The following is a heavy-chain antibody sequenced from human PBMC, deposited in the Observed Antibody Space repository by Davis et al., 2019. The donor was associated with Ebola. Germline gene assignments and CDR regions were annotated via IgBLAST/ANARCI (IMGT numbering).Heavy chain of an antibody. CDR1: GGSISSGSYY. J-gene: IGHJ4*02. Sequence: SETLSLTCTVSGGSISSGSYYWSWIRQPPGKGLEWIGYIYYSGSTNYNPSLKSRVTISVDTSKNQFSLKLSSVTAADTAVYYCARLAAADEGLDYWGQGTLVTVSS. CDR3: ARLAAADEGLDY. CDR2: IYYSGST. D-gene: IGHD6-13*01. V-gene: IGHV4-61*01.